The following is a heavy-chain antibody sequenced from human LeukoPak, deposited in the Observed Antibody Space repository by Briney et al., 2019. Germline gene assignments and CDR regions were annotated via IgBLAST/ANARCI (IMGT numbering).Heavy chain of an antibody. CDR1: GFTFSSYA. CDR2: ISYDGRDK. CDR3: ARSSRELGGYAPGELMPPFDY. J-gene: IGHJ4*02. Sequence: GGSLRLSCAASGFTFSSYAMHRVCPTPGEGVERVAVISYDGRDKYNADSARGGFTFSRDNAKTSLYLQMNSLRAEDTAVYYCARSSRELGGYAPGELMPPFDYWGQGTLVTVSS. V-gene: IGHV3-30*04. D-gene: IGHD1-7*01.